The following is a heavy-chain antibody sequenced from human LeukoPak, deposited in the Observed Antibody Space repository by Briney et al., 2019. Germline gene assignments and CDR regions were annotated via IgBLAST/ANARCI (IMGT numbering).Heavy chain of an antibody. Sequence: GGSLRLSCAASGFTINTYAMSWVRQAPGKGLEWVASITKYDGRTYYADSVKGRFTISRDNSKNTLYLQMNSLRAEDTAVYYCAKGVNYYGSGGIDYWGQGTLVTVSS. J-gene: IGHJ4*02. V-gene: IGHV3-23*01. D-gene: IGHD3-10*01. CDR3: AKGVNYYGSGGIDY. CDR1: GFTINTYA. CDR2: ITKYDGRT.